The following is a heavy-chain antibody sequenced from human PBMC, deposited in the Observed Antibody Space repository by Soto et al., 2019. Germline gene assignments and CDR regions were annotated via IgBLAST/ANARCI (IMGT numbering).Heavy chain of an antibody. D-gene: IGHD2-2*01. J-gene: IGHJ4*02. CDR3: ATGPLGCSNCDY. V-gene: IGHV1-24*01. CDR1: GYTLTELS. Sequence: ASVKVSCKVSGYTLTELSMHWVRQAPGKGLEWMGGFDPEDGETIYAQKFQGRVTMTEDTSTDTAYMELSSLRSEDTAVYYCATGPLGCSNCDYWGQGTLVTVSS. CDR2: FDPEDGET.